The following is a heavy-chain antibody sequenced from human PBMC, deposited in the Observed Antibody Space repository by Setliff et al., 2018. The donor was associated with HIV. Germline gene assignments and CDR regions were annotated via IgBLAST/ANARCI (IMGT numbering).Heavy chain of an antibody. Sequence: SQTLSLTCAISGDSVSSSSTTWNWIRQSPSRGLEWLGRTYYRSKWYNDSAISAKGRMTINSDTSKNYLSLQLNSVTPDDTAVYYCARGHSSLLSDAFDIWGPGTMGTVS. CDR1: GDSVSSSSTT. CDR3: ARGHSSLLSDAFDI. CDR2: TYYRSKWYN. J-gene: IGHJ3*02. D-gene: IGHD6-13*01. V-gene: IGHV6-1*01.